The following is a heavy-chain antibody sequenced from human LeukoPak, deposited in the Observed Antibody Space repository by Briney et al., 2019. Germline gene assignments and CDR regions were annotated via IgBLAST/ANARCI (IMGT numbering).Heavy chain of an antibody. CDR3: AKDRGSLAAAGSLNYYFDY. J-gene: IGHJ4*02. Sequence: GGSLRLSCAASGFTFSNYGMHWVRQAPGKGLEWVTVISYDASNKYYADSVRGRFTISRDNSKNTLYLQMNSLRAEDTAVYYGAKDRGSLAAAGSLNYYFDYWGQGTLVTVSS. CDR2: ISYDASNK. V-gene: IGHV3-30*18. CDR1: GFTFSNYG. D-gene: IGHD6-13*01.